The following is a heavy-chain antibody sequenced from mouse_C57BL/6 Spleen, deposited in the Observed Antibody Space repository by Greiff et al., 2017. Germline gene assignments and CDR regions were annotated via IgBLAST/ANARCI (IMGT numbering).Heavy chain of an antibody. CDR1: GYSITSGYY. V-gene: IGHV3-6*01. J-gene: IGHJ3*01. Sequence: EVQRVESGPGLVKPSQSLSLTCSVTGYSITSGYYWNWIRQFPGNKLEWMGYISYDGSNNYNPSLKNRISITRDTSKNQFFLKLNSVTTEDTATYYCANAYYSNYGGFAYWGQGTLVTVSA. CDR2: ISYDGSN. CDR3: ANAYYSNYGGFAY. D-gene: IGHD2-5*01.